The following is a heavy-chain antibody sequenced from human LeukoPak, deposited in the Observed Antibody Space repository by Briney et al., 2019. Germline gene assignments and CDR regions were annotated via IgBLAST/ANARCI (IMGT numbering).Heavy chain of an antibody. CDR2: ISGSGGST. Sequence: HSGGSLRLSCAASGFTFSSYAMSWVRQAPGKGLEWVSAISGSGGSTYYADSVKGRFTISRDNSKNALYLQMNSLRAEDTAVYYCAKPRSSGYYFDSWGQGTLVTVSS. V-gene: IGHV3-23*01. D-gene: IGHD3-22*01. CDR1: GFTFSSYA. CDR3: AKPRSSGYYFDS. J-gene: IGHJ4*02.